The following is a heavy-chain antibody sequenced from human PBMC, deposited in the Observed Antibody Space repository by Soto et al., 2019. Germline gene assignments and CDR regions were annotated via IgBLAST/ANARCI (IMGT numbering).Heavy chain of an antibody. J-gene: IGHJ6*02. CDR3: ARDSCSGGSCYSFYYYGMGV. V-gene: IGHV3-30-3*01. CDR2: ISYDGSNK. Sequence: GGSLRLSCAASGFTFSSYAMHWVRQAPGKGLEWVAVISYDGSNKYYADSVKGRFTISRDNSKNTLYLQMNSLRAEDTAVYYCARDSCSGGSCYSFYYYGMGVWGQGTTVTVSS. CDR1: GFTFSSYA. D-gene: IGHD2-15*01.